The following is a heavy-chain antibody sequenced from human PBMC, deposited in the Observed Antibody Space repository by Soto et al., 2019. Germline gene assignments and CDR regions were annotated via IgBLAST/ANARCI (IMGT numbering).Heavy chain of an antibody. Sequence: GGSLRLSCAASGFTFSSYAMSWVRQAPGKGLEWVSAISGSGGSTYYADSVKGRFTISRDNSKNTLYLQMNSLRAEDTAVYYCAAATVTGDYYYYYMDVWGKGTTVTVSS. J-gene: IGHJ6*03. V-gene: IGHV3-23*01. CDR3: AAATVTGDYYYYYMDV. CDR2: ISGSGGST. CDR1: GFTFSSYA. D-gene: IGHD4-17*01.